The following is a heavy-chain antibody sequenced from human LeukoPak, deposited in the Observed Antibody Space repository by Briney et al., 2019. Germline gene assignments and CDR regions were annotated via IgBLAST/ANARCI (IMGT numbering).Heavy chain of an antibody. CDR1: GFTFSSYS. V-gene: IGHV3-21*01. CDR2: ISSSSSYI. D-gene: IGHD2-2*01. CDR3: ARGIQPVDYFDY. Sequence: PGGSLRLSCAASGFTFSSYSMNWVRQAPGKGLEWVSSISSSSSYIYYEDSVKGRFTISRDNAKNSLYLQMNSLRAEDTAVYYCARGIQPVDYFDYWGQGTLVTVSS. J-gene: IGHJ4*02.